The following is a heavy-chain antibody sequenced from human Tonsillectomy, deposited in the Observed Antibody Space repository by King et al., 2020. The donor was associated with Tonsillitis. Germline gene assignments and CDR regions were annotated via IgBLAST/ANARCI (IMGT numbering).Heavy chain of an antibody. Sequence: HLVYSVSAFTTPFSSFPFSFHSSGYIFTSYGLNWFRHAPGQGLEWMGWISVYNGNTNYAQKLRGRVTMTKDTSTNTAYMELRSLRSDDTAVYYCARDLEYSDHAGSDYWGQGTLVTVSS. CDR1: GYIFTSYG. D-gene: IGHD4-17*01. CDR2: ISVYNGNT. V-gene: IGHV1-18*01. J-gene: IGHJ4*02. CDR3: ARDLEYSDHAGSDY.